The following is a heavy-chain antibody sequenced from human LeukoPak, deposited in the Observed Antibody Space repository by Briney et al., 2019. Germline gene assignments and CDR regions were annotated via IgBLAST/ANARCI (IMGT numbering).Heavy chain of an antibody. D-gene: IGHD4-17*01. CDR1: GFTFSSYG. V-gene: IGHV3-30*02. J-gene: IGHJ4*02. CDR3: TAVDYGDYVFGNKIDY. Sequence: GGSLRLSCAASGFTFSSYGMHWVRQAPGKGLEWVAFIRYDGSNKYYADSVKGRFTISRDNSKNTLYLQMNSLKTEDTAVYYCTAVDYGDYVFGNKIDYWGQGTLVTVSS. CDR2: IRYDGSNK.